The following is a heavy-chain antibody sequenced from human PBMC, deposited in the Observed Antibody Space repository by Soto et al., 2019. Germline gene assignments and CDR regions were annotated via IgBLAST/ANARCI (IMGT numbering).Heavy chain of an antibody. CDR2: IIPIFGTA. J-gene: IGHJ5*02. CDR1: GGTFSSYA. Sequence: QVQLVQSGAEVKKPGSSVKVSCKASGGTFSSYAISWVRQAPGQGLEWMGGIIPIFGTANYAQKFQGRVTITADESTSTAYMELSSLRSEDTAVYYCARRLVPAATSDLTRENWFDPWGQGTLVTVSS. CDR3: ARRLVPAATSDLTRENWFDP. D-gene: IGHD2-2*01. V-gene: IGHV1-69*12.